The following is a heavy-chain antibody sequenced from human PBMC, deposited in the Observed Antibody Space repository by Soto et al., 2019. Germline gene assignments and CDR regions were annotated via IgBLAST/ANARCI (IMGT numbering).Heavy chain of an antibody. Sequence: VASVKVSCKASGYTFTSYAMHWVRQAPGQRLEWMGWINAGNGNTKYSQKFQGRVTITRDTSASTAYMELSSLRSEDTAVYCCAREGIAVAGYYYYYYGMDVWGQGTTVTVSS. D-gene: IGHD6-19*01. V-gene: IGHV1-3*01. CDR2: INAGNGNT. CDR1: GYTFTSYA. CDR3: AREGIAVAGYYYYYYGMDV. J-gene: IGHJ6*02.